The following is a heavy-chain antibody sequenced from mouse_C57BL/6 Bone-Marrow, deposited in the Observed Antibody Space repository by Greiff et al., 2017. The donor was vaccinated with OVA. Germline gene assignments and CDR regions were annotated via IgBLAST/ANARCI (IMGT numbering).Heavy chain of an antibody. CDR2: IDPETGGT. CDR1: GYTFTDYE. CDR3: TRGYGSSPYYYAMDD. J-gene: IGHJ4*01. D-gene: IGHD1-1*01. V-gene: IGHV1-15*01. Sequence: VQLQESGAELVRPGASVTLSCKASGYTFTDYEMHWVKQTPVHGLEWIGAIDPETGGTAYNQKFKGKAILTADKSSSTAYMELRSLTSEDSAVYYCTRGYGSSPYYYAMDDWGQGTSVTVSS.